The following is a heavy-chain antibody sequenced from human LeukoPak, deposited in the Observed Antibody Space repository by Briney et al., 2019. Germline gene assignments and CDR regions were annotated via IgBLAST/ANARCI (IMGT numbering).Heavy chain of an antibody. CDR2: ISTSSSYI. Sequence: PGGSLRLSCAASGFTFSSYGMNWVRQAPGKGLEWVSSISTSSSYIYYADSVKGRFTISRDNAKKSLHLQMNSLRAEDTAVYYCARAPATSYLVDYWGQGTLVTVSS. D-gene: IGHD3-16*02. CDR3: ARAPATSYLVDY. CDR1: GFTFSSYG. V-gene: IGHV3-21*01. J-gene: IGHJ4*02.